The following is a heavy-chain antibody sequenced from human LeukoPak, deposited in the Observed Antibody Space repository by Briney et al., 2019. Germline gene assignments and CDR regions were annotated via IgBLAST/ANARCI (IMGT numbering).Heavy chain of an antibody. V-gene: IGHV1-2*02. D-gene: IGHD6-19*01. Sequence: GASVKVSCKASGYTFTGYYMHWVQQAPGQGPEWMGWINPNSGGTNYAQKFQGRVTMTRDTSLSTVYMELSRLRSDDTAVYYCATQATSGWHFSWGQGTLVTVSS. CDR2: INPNSGGT. CDR3: ATQATSGWHFS. CDR1: GYTFTGYY. J-gene: IGHJ5*02.